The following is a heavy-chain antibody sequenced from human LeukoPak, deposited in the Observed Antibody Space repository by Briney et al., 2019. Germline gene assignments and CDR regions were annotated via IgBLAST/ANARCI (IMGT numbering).Heavy chain of an antibody. CDR2: ISAYNGNT. J-gene: IGHJ6*03. V-gene: IGHV1-18*01. CDR3: ARDTAMVNYYYYMDV. D-gene: IGHD5-18*01. CDR1: GYTFINYG. Sequence: ASVKVSCKASGYTFINYGITWVRQAPGQGLEWMGRISAYNGNTNYAQKLQGRVTMTTDTSTSTAYMELRSLRSDDTAVYYCARDTAMVNYYYYMDVWGKGTTVTVSS.